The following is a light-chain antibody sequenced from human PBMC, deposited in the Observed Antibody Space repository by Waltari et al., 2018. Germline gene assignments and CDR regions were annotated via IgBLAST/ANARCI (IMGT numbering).Light chain of an antibody. CDR2: GNT. CDR3: QCYDSSLSFSV. J-gene: IGLJ3*02. V-gene: IGLV1-40*01. Sequence: QSVLTQPPSVSGAPGQRVTISCTGSSSNIGAGYAVHWYQQLPGTTPKLLIYGNTNRPSGVPDRFSGSNSGTSASLPFPSLPSYDDSDSYCQCYDSSLSFSVFVGGTKLTVL. CDR1: SSNIGAGYA.